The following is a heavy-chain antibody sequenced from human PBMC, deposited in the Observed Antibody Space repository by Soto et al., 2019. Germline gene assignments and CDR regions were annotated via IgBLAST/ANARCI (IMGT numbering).Heavy chain of an antibody. CDR3: ARDLGGSYYAPVDY. CDR1: DYTFTSYG. D-gene: IGHD1-26*01. CDR2: ISAYNGNT. Sequence: GASVKVSCKASDYTFTSYGISWVRQAPGQGLEWMGWISAYNGNTRYAQKLQGRVTTTTDTSTSTAYMELRSLRSDDTAVYYCARDLGGSYYAPVDYWGQGTLVTVSS. V-gene: IGHV1-18*01. J-gene: IGHJ4*02.